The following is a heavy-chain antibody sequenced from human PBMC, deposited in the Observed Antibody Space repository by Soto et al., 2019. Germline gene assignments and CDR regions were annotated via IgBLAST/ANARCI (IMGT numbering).Heavy chain of an antibody. Sequence: SETLSLTCTVSGDSISSSSYNWGWIRQPPGKGLEWIGTIHSGGSTYYSPSLKSRVTISVNTSKNQFSLKLSSVTAADTAMYYCATSDYGGNYDYWGRGTLVTVSS. D-gene: IGHD4-17*01. CDR3: ATSDYGGNYDY. J-gene: IGHJ4*02. CDR1: GDSISSSSYN. V-gene: IGHV4-39*01. CDR2: IHSGGST.